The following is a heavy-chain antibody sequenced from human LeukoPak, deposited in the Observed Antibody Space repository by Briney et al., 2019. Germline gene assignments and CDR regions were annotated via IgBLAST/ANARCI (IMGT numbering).Heavy chain of an antibody. J-gene: IGHJ3*02. D-gene: IGHD6-19*01. V-gene: IGHV1-2*02. CDR1: GYTFTGYY. CDR3: ARGVVAGTHDAFDI. CDR2: INPNSGGT. Sequence: GASVKVSCKASGYTFTGYYMHWVRQAPGQGLEWMGWINPNSGGTNYAQKFQGRVTMNRDTSISTAYMELSRLRSDDTAVYYCARGVVAGTHDAFDIWGQGTMVTVSS.